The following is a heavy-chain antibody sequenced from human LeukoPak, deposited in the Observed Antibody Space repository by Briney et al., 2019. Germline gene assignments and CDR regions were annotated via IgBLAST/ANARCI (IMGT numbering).Heavy chain of an antibody. Sequence: GGSLRLSCAPSGFTLTSNAMSWVRQAPGEWLEWVSAIIGSGGYTNYADSVKGRFTISRDNSKNTLSLQMDSLRAEDTAVYYCVKLRGIYLDFDYWGQGTLVTVSS. D-gene: IGHD1-26*01. CDR3: VKLRGIYLDFDY. V-gene: IGHV3-23*01. CDR2: IIGSGGYT. J-gene: IGHJ4*02. CDR1: GFTLTSNA.